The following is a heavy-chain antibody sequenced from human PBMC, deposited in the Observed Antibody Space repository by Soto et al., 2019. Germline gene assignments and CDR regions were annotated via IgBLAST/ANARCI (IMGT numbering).Heavy chain of an antibody. CDR2: IIPIHGIA. J-gene: IGHJ5*02. Sequence: SVKVSCKVSGYTLTEFAIHWVRQAPGKGLEWMGRIIPIHGIANYAQKFQGRVTITADKSTSTAYMELNSLSAEDMAVYYCAKWGYVGDFTPWGQGTLVTVSS. CDR3: AKWGYVGDFTP. D-gene: IGHD4-17*01. V-gene: IGHV1-69*04. CDR1: GYTLTEFA.